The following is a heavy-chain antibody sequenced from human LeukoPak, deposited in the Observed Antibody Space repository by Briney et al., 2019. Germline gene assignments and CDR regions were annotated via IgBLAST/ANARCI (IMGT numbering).Heavy chain of an antibody. Sequence: PSETLSLTCTVSGGFISSYYWSWIRQPPGKGLEWIGYIYYSGSTNYNPSLKSRVTISVDTSKNQFSLKLSSVTAADTAVYYCARDQSGDYGDYAYYYYMDVWGKGTTVTVSS. V-gene: IGHV4-59*01. D-gene: IGHD4-17*01. CDR3: ARDQSGDYGDYAYYYYMDV. J-gene: IGHJ6*03. CDR1: GGFISSYY. CDR2: IYYSGST.